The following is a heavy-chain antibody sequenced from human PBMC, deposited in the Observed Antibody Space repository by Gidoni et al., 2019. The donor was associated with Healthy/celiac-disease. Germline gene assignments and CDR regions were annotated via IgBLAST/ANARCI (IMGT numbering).Heavy chain of an antibody. D-gene: IGHD3-16*01. Sequence: EVQLVESGGGLVQPGGSLRLSCAAPGFTFSSYWMSWVRQAPGKGLEWVANIKQDGSEKYYVDSVKGRFTISRDNAKNSLYLQMNSLRAEDTAVYYCARDQGMISYWGQGTLVTVSS. V-gene: IGHV3-7*03. CDR3: ARDQGMISY. CDR2: IKQDGSEK. CDR1: GFTFSSYW. J-gene: IGHJ4*02.